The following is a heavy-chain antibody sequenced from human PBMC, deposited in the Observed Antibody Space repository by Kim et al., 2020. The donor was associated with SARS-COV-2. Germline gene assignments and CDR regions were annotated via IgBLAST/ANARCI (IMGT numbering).Heavy chain of an antibody. CDR2: INPSGGST. V-gene: IGHV1-46*01. CDR1: GYTFTSYY. D-gene: IGHD3-3*01. J-gene: IGHJ6*02. Sequence: ASVKVSCKASGYTFTSYYMHWVRQAPGQGLEWMGIINPSGGSTSYAQKFQGRVTMTRDTSTSTVYMELSSLRSEDTAVYYCARDQPYYDFWSGPPGYGMDVWGQGTTVTVS. CDR3: ARDQPYYDFWSGPPGYGMDV.